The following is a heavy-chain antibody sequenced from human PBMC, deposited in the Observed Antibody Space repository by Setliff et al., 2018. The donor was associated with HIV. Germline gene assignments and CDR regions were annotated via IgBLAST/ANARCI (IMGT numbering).Heavy chain of an antibody. Sequence: ASVKVSCKASGYTFTSFYLHWVRQAPGQGLEWMGIINPSGGSTYYAQKFQGRVTMPWDTSTSTVYMELSSLRSEDTAVYYCARVRIRKGQYYYDSSGYYPRWFDPWGQGTLVTVSS. CDR2: INPSGGST. CDR1: GYTFTSFY. CDR3: ARVRIRKGQYYYDSSGYYPRWFDP. V-gene: IGHV1-46*01. D-gene: IGHD3-22*01. J-gene: IGHJ5*02.